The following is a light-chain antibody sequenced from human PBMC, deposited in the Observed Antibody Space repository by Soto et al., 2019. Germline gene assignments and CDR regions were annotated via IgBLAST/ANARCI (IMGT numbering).Light chain of an antibody. CDR2: DVS. CDR1: SSDVGGYNY. CDR3: CSYAGSTTRVL. Sequence: QSALTQPRSVSGSPGQSVTISCTGTSSDVGGYNYVSWYQQHPGKAPKLMIYDVSNRPSGVPDRFSGSKSGNTASLTISGLQAEDEADYYCCSYAGSTTRVLFGGGTQLTVL. J-gene: IGLJ2*01. V-gene: IGLV2-11*01.